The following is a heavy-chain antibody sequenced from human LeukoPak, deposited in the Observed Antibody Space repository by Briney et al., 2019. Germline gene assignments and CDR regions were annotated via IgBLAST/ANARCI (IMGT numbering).Heavy chain of an antibody. CDR3: ARAVATITGYYYMDV. CDR1: GYTFTSYG. D-gene: IGHD5-12*01. Sequence: VASVKVSCKASGYTFTSYGISWVRQAPGQGLEWMGWISAYNGNTNYAQKIQGRVTMTTDTSTSTAYMELRSLRSDDTAVYYCARAVATITGYYYMDVWGKGTTVTISS. J-gene: IGHJ6*03. CDR2: ISAYNGNT. V-gene: IGHV1-18*01.